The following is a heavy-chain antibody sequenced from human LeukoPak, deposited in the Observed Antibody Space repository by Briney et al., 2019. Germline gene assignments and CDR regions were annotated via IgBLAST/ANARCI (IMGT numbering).Heavy chain of an antibody. CDR3: AKGSHGVHAHGDWYFDL. CDR1: GFTFDDYA. CDR2: ISWNSGSI. J-gene: IGHJ2*01. V-gene: IGHV3-9*01. D-gene: IGHD4-17*01. Sequence: QPGGSLRLSCAASGFTFDDYAMHWVRQAPGKGLEWVSGISWNSGSIGYADSVKGRFTISRDNAKNSLYLQMNSLRAEDTALYYCAKGSHGVHAHGDWYFDLWGRGTLVTVSS.